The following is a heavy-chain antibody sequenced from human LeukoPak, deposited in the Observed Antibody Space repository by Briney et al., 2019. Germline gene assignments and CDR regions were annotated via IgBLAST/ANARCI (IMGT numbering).Heavy chain of an antibody. J-gene: IGHJ5*02. CDR3: ARGTRYNWNDNWFDP. CDR2: IYYSGST. CDR1: GGSISSHY. D-gene: IGHD1-20*01. V-gene: IGHV4-59*11. Sequence: SETLSLTCTVSGGSISSHYWSWIRQPPGKGLEWIGDIYYSGSTNYNPSLKSRVTISVDTSKNQFSLKLSSVTAADTAVYYCARGTRYNWNDNWFDPWGQGTLVTVSS.